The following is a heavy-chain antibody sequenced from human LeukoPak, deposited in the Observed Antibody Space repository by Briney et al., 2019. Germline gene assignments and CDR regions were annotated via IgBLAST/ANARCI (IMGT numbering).Heavy chain of an antibody. Sequence: PGGSLRLSCAASGFTFSSYNMNWVRQAPGKGLEWVSSISGSGSYIYYADSVKGRFTISRDNAKNSLYLQMNSLRAEDTAVYYCARGGIAAAGKSDYWDQGTLVTVSS. D-gene: IGHD6-13*01. CDR2: ISGSGSYI. CDR3: ARGGIAAAGKSDY. J-gene: IGHJ4*02. CDR1: GFTFSSYN. V-gene: IGHV3-21*01.